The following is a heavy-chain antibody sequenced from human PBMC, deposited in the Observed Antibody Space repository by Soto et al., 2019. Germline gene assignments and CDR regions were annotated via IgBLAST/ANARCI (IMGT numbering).Heavy chain of an antibody. V-gene: IGHV5-51*01. CDR3: ARVHCSGGTCYIDY. CDR1: GFPCTSFW. CDR2: IYPGDSDT. Sequence: GETLKISCKGSGFPCTSFWIGWVRQMAGKGLEWMGIIYPGDSDTRYSPSFQGHVTLSADKSISTAYLQWSSLKASDTAMYYSARVHCSGGTCYIDYWGQGTRVTVSS. J-gene: IGHJ4*02. D-gene: IGHD2-15*01.